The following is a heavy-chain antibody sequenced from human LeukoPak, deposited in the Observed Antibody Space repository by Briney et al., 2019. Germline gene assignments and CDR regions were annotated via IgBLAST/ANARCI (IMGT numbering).Heavy chain of an antibody. V-gene: IGHV3-7*01. D-gene: IGHD3-9*01. J-gene: IGHJ6*04. CDR3: ARLQPSYYDILSVMDV. CDR1: GFTFSNYW. CDR2: IKQDGSEK. Sequence: GGSLRLSCVTSGFTFSNYWMSWVRQAPGKGLEWVANIKQDGSEKYYVDSVKGRFTISRDNAKNSLYLQMNSLRAEDTAVYYCARLQPSYYDILSVMDVWGKGTTVTISS.